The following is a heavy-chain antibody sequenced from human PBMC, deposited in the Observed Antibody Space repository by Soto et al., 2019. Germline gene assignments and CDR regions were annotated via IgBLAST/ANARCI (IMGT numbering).Heavy chain of an antibody. CDR2: IKSKTDGGTT. V-gene: IGHV3-15*07. D-gene: IGHD2-15*01. J-gene: IGHJ6*02. Sequence: PGGSMRLSCAASGFNFSNAWMNWVRQAPGKGLEWVGRIKSKTDGGTTDYAAPVKGRSTISRDDSKNTLYLQMNSLKTEDTAVYYCTTDGAVVTPHLYYYYGMDVWGQGTTVTVSS. CDR1: GFNFSNAW. CDR3: TTDGAVVTPHLYYYYGMDV.